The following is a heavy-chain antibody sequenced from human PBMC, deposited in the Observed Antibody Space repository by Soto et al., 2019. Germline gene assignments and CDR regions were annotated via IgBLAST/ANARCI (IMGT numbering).Heavy chain of an antibody. V-gene: IGHV3-23*01. CDR3: AKTMVGLEDFDY. D-gene: IGHD2-8*01. CDR2: ISGSGGST. Sequence: HPGGSLRLSCAASGFTFSSYAMSWVRQAPGKGLEWVSAISGSGGSTYYADSVKGRFTISRDNSKNTLYLQMNSLRAEDTAVYYCAKTMVGLEDFDYWGQGTLVTVSS. J-gene: IGHJ4*02. CDR1: GFTFSSYA.